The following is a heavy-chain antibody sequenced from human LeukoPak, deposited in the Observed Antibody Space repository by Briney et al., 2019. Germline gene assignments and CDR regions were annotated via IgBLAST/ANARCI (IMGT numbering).Heavy chain of an antibody. D-gene: IGHD3-3*01. CDR3: ASSRFLEWLIDY. Sequence: ASVKVSCKASGYTFTGYYMHWVRQAPGQGLEWMGWINPNSGGTNYTQKFQGRVTMTRDTSISTAYMELSRLRSDDTAVYYCASSRFLEWLIDYWGQGTLVTVSS. CDR2: INPNSGGT. V-gene: IGHV1-2*02. J-gene: IGHJ4*02. CDR1: GYTFTGYY.